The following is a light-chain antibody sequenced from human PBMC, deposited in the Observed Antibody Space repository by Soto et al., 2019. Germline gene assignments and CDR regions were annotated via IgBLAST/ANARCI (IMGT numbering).Light chain of an antibody. CDR2: AAS. CDR3: QYHGSSLYT. CDR1: QRVGSNY. J-gene: IGKJ2*01. Sequence: EIVLTQSPGTLSLSPGERATLSCRASQRVGSNYLAWYQQQPGQAPRLLIYAASSRATGIPDRFSGSGSGTDFTLTISRLEPEDFAVYYCQYHGSSLYTFGQGIKLEIK. V-gene: IGKV3-20*01.